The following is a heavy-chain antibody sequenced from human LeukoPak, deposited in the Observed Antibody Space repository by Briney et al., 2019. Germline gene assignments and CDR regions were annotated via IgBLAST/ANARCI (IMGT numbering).Heavy chain of an antibody. D-gene: IGHD3-9*01. CDR3: AGSTYYDILTGDTPYYYYGMDV. CDR1: GFTFSSYA. Sequence: GGSLRLSCAASGFTFSSYAMSWVRQAPGKGLEWVSAISGSGGSTYYADSVKGRFTISRDNSKNTLYLQMNSLRAEDTAVYYCAGSTYYDILTGDTPYYYYGMDVWGQGTTVTVSS. CDR2: ISGSGGST. V-gene: IGHV3-23*01. J-gene: IGHJ6*02.